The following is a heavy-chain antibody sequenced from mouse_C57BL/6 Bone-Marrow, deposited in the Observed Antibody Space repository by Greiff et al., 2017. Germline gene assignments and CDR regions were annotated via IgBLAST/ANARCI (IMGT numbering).Heavy chain of an antibody. V-gene: IGHV14-4*01. Sequence: VQLKESGAELVRPGASVKLSCTASGFNIKDDYMHWVKQRPEQGLEWIGWIDPENGDTEYASKFQGKATITADTSSNTAYLQLSSLTSDDTAVEYSTVAYYTNNPYWGQGTSVTVSS. D-gene: IGHD2-5*01. CDR2: IDPENGDT. CDR1: GFNIKDDY. J-gene: IGHJ4*01. CDR3: TVAYYTNNPY.